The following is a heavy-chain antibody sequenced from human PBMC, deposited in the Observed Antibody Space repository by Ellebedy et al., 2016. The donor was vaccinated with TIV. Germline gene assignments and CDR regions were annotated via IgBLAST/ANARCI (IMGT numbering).Heavy chain of an antibody. V-gene: IGHV3-48*04. J-gene: IGHJ6*02. CDR2: ISSSGSTI. Sequence: PGESLKISCAASGFDFSYYFMNWVRQAPGKGLEWVSYISSSGSTIYYADSVKGRFTISRDNAKNSLYLQMNSLRAEDTAVYYCARLPYYYYGMDVWGQGTTVTVSS. CDR1: GFDFSYYF. CDR3: ARLPYYYYGMDV.